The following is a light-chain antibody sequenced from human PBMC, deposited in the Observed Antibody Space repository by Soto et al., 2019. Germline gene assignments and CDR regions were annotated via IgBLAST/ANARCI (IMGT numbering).Light chain of an antibody. CDR1: QSVGNY. CDR2: DAS. V-gene: IGKV3-11*01. CDR3: LHRSDWPPIT. J-gene: IGKJ5*01. Sequence: EIVLTQSPATLSLSPGGRATLSCRASQSVGNYLAWYQQKPGQAPRLLISDASNRATGVPARFSGSGSGTDFTLTIRTLEPEDFAIYYCLHRSDWPPITFGQGTRLEIK.